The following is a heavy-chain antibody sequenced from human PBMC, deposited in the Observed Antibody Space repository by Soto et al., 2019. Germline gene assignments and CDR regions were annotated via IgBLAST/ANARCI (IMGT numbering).Heavy chain of an antibody. Sequence: PSETLSLTCTVSGGSISSSSYYWGWIRQPPGQGLEWVGYIYYNGRTTNNPSLKSRVAISIDTSNNQISLEMTSVSAADTALYYCAGSTYRGCNYFDSWGQGFLVTVSS. CDR3: AGSTYRGCNYFDS. CDR1: GGSISSSSYY. D-gene: IGHD3-10*01. V-gene: IGHV4-61*05. J-gene: IGHJ4*02. CDR2: IYYNGRT.